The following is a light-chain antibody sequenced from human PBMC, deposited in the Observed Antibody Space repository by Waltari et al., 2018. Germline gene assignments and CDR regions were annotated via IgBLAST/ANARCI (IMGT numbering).Light chain of an antibody. CDR2: DAS. CDR1: QDINNY. Sequence: DIQMTQSPSSLSASVGDRVTITCQASQDINNYLNWYQQKPGKAPKLLLYDASNLEAGVPSRFSGSGSGTDFTFTISSLQPEDIGTYYCLQYDNLPPLTFGGGTKVDIK. CDR3: LQYDNLPPLT. V-gene: IGKV1-33*01. J-gene: IGKJ4*01.